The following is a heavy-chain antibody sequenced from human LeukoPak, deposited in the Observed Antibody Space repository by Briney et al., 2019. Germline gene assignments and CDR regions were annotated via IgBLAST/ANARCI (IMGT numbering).Heavy chain of an antibody. J-gene: IGHJ5*02. CDR1: GGSLSAYF. V-gene: IGHV4-34*01. CDR2: INHRGIT. D-gene: IGHD2-2*01. Sequence: SETLSLTCAVYGGSLSAYFWTWLRQPPGKGLGWIGEINHRGITSYNPSLKSRVTISVDTSKNQFSLNLTSVTAADTALYYCARGGRGVPTARRFKPGNWFGPWSQGTLVTVSS. CDR3: ARGGRGVPTARRFKPGNWFGP.